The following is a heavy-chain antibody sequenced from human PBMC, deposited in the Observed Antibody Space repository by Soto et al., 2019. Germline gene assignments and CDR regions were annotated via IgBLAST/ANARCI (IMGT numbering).Heavy chain of an antibody. CDR2: IWYDGSNK. J-gene: IGHJ6*02. D-gene: IGHD3-3*01. V-gene: IGHV3-33*01. CDR1: GFTFSSYG. Sequence: EGSLRLSCAASGFTFSSYGMHWVRQAPGKGLEWVAVIWYDGSNKYYADSVKGRFTISRDNSKNTLYLQMNSLRAEDTAVYYCARRVVNYGMDVWGQGTTVTVSS. CDR3: ARRVVNYGMDV.